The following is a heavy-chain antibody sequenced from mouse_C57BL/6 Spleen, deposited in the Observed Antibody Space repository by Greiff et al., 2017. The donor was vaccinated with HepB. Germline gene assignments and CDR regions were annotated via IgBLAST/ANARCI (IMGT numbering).Heavy chain of an antibody. Sequence: DVKLVESEGGLVQPGSSIKLSCTASGFPFSDYYMAWVRQVPEKGLEWVANIKYDGSSTYYLDSLKSRFIISRDNAKNILYLQMSSLKSEDTATYYCARDSLRFFDYWGQGTTLTVSS. CDR2: IKYDGSST. CDR1: GFPFSDYY. V-gene: IGHV5-16*01. J-gene: IGHJ2*01. CDR3: ARDSLRFFDY.